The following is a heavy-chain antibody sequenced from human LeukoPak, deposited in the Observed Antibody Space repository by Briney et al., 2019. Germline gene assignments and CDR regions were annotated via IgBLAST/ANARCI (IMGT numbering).Heavy chain of an antibody. CDR3: ARDLVDYSGSGSYFDY. Sequence: ASVKVSCKTSGYTFTNYAINWVRQAPGQGLEWVGWINTNTGNPTYAQGFTGRFVFSLDTSVSTAYLQIGSLKAEDTAVYYCARDLVDYSGSGSYFDYWGQGTLVTVSS. V-gene: IGHV7-4-1*01. CDR1: GYTFTNYA. D-gene: IGHD3-10*01. CDR2: INTNTGNP. J-gene: IGHJ4*02.